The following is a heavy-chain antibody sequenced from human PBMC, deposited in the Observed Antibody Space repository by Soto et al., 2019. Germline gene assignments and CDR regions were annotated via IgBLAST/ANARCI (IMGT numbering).Heavy chain of an antibody. CDR1: GGSTSSNY. D-gene: IGHD6-13*01. CDR3: ARYRREAVAGYTLDN. V-gene: IGHV4-59*01. CDR2: VYNSGST. Sequence: SETLSLTCTVSGGSTSSNYWTWIRQPPGKGLEWIGYVYNSGSTDYNPSLKSRVTISEDTSKSQFALKVNSMTAADTAVYYCARYRREAVAGYTLDNWGQGILVTVSS. J-gene: IGHJ4*02.